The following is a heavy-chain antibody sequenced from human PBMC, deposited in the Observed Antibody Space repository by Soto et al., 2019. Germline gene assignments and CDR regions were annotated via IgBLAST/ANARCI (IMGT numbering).Heavy chain of an antibody. Sequence: QVHLQQWGAGLLKPSETLSLTCAVYGESFIGYYWTWIRQPPGKGLEWIGEINHRGSTNYNPSLKSRVTISIDTSKNQFSLKLTSVTAADTSVYYCARTDIVTTNWFDTWGQGTLVTGSS. CDR2: INHRGST. V-gene: IGHV4-34*02. D-gene: IGHD5-12*01. CDR1: GESFIGYY. CDR3: ARTDIVTTNWFDT. J-gene: IGHJ5*02.